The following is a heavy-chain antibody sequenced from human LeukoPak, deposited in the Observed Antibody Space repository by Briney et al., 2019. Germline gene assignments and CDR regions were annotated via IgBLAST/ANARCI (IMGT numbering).Heavy chain of an antibody. D-gene: IGHD3-22*01. J-gene: IGHJ6*03. V-gene: IGHV3-21*01. Sequence: GGSLRPSCAASGFTFSSYSMNWVRQAPGKGLEWVSSISSSSSYIYYADSVKGRFTISRDNAKNSLYLQMNSLRAEDTAVYYCARGRGSPYYYDSSGYHYYYMDVWGKGTTVTVSS. CDR3: ARGRGSPYYYDSSGYHYYYMDV. CDR1: GFTFSSYS. CDR2: ISSSSSYI.